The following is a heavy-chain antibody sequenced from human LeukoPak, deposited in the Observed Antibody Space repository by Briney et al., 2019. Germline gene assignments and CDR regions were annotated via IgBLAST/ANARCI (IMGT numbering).Heavy chain of an antibody. CDR1: GYTFTSYD. J-gene: IGHJ4*02. Sequence: ASVKVSCKASGYTFTSYDINWVRQASGQGLEWMGWMNPNSGNTGYAQKFQGRVTITRNTSISTAYMELSSLRSEDTAVYYCARGYGYIETFDYWGQGTLVSVSS. D-gene: IGHD5-24*01. V-gene: IGHV1-8*03. CDR3: ARGYGYIETFDY. CDR2: MNPNSGNT.